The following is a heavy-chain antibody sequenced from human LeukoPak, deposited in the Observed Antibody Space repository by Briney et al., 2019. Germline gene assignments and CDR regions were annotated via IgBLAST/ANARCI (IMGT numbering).Heavy chain of an antibody. CDR2: INPNSGGT. J-gene: IGHJ3*02. V-gene: IGHV1-2*02. CDR1: GYTFTGYY. D-gene: IGHD2-15*01. Sequence: ASVKVSCKASGYTFTGYYMHWVRQAPGQGLEWVGWINPNSGGTNYAQKFQGRVTMTRDTSISTAYMELSRLRSDDTAVYYCARDLSFARDRTFDIWGQGTMVTVSS. CDR3: ARDLSFARDRTFDI.